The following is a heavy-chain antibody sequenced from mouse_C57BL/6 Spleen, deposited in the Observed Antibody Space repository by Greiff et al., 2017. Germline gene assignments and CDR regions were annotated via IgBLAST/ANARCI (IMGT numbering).Heavy chain of an antibody. D-gene: IGHD2-4*01. Sequence: QVQLQQPGAELVRPGSSVKLSCKASGYTFTSYWMDWVKQRPGQGLEWIGNIYPSDSETHYNQKFKDKATLTVDKSSSTAYMQLSSLTSDDSAVYYCARTYYDYDDYAMDYWGQGTSVTVSS. V-gene: IGHV1-61*01. CDR1: GYTFTSYW. CDR3: ARTYYDYDDYAMDY. CDR2: IYPSDSET. J-gene: IGHJ4*01.